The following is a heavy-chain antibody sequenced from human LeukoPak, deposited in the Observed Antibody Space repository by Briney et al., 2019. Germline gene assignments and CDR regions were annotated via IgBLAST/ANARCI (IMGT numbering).Heavy chain of an antibody. CDR1: GFTFSSYG. V-gene: IGHV3-30*18. Sequence: PGRSLRLSCAASGFTFSSYGMHWVRQAPGKGLEWVAVISYDGSNKYYADSVKGRFTISRDSSKNTLYLQMNSLRAEDTAVYYCAKDVDSGPIYYFDYWGQGTLVTVSS. J-gene: IGHJ4*02. CDR2: ISYDGSNK. CDR3: AKDVDSGPIYYFDY. D-gene: IGHD5-12*01.